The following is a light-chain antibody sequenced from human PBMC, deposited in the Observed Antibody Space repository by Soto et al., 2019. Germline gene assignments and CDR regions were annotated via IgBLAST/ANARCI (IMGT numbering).Light chain of an antibody. CDR1: SSDVGGYDY. V-gene: IGLV2-8*01. J-gene: IGLJ1*01. CDR2: EVT. Sequence: QSVLTQPPSASGSPGQSVTISCTGTSSDVGGYDYVSWYQQHPGKAPKLMIYEVTIRPSGVSDRFSGSKSGNTASLTVSGLQAEDEWDYYCRTYTTTGSSVFGTGTKVTVL. CDR3: RTYTTTGSSV.